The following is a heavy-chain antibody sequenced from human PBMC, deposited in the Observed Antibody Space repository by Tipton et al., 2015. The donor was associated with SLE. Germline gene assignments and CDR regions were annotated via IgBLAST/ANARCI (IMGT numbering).Heavy chain of an antibody. J-gene: IGHJ6*03. Sequence: TLSLTCAVYGGSISSRNWWSWIRQPPGKGLEWIGEIDHSGSTNYNPSLQSRVTLSVDMSKNQFSLRRSSVTAADTGVYYCVKSVVVVSPRDYYYYMDVWGKGTTVTVSS. CDR3: VKSVVVVSPRDYYYYMDV. V-gene: IGHV4-4*02. CDR2: IDHSGST. CDR1: GGSISSRNW. D-gene: IGHD2-15*01.